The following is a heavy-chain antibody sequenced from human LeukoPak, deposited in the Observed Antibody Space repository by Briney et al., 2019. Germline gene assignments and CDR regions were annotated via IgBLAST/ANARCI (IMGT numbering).Heavy chain of an antibody. V-gene: IGHV4-34*01. CDR1: GGSFSGYY. CDR2: IYHSGST. J-gene: IGHJ4*02. Sequence: SETLSLTCAVYGGSFSGYYWNWIRQPPGKGLEWIGNIYHSGSTYYNPSLKSRVTISVDTSKNQFSLKLSSVTAADTAVDYCVRSSSSIFDYWGQGTLVTVSS. CDR3: VRSSSSIFDY. D-gene: IGHD6-6*01.